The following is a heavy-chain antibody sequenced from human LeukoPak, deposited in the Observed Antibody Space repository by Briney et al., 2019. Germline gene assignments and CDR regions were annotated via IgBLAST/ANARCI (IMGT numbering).Heavy chain of an antibody. V-gene: IGHV3-21*01. CDR1: GFTFSSYS. J-gene: IGHJ6*02. CDR3: ARDRVASSSWYGDYYYYGMDV. CDR2: ISSSSSYI. Sequence: GGSLRLSCAASGFTFSSYSMNWARQAPGKGLEWVSSISSSSSYIYYADSVKGRFTISRDNAKNSLYLQMNSLRAEDTAVYYCARDRVASSSWYGDYYYYGMDVWGRGTKVTVSS. D-gene: IGHD6-13*01.